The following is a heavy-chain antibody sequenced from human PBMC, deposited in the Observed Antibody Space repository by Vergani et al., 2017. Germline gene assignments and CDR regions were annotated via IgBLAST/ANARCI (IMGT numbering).Heavy chain of an antibody. Sequence: QVQLVQSGAEVKKPGASVKVSCKASGGTFSSYAISWVRQAPGQGLEWMGRIIPILGIANYAQKFQGRVTITADKSTSTAYMELSSLRSEDTAVYYCAKDQGYDYVWGSYRYFDYWGQGTLVTVSS. CDR1: GGTFSSYA. J-gene: IGHJ4*02. D-gene: IGHD3-16*02. CDR2: IIPILGIA. V-gene: IGHV1-69*04. CDR3: AKDQGYDYVWGSYRYFDY.